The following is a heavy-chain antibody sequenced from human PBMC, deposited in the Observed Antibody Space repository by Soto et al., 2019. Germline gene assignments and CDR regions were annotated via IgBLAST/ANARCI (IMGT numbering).Heavy chain of an antibody. D-gene: IGHD6-13*01. Sequence: GGSLRLSCAASGFTFSSYWMSWVRQAPGKGLEWVANIKQDGSEKYYVDSVKGRFTISRDNAKNSLYLQMNSLRAEDTAVYYCARDIAAAGTWFDPWGQGTLVTVSS. CDR3: ARDIAAAGTWFDP. J-gene: IGHJ5*02. CDR1: GFTFSSYW. V-gene: IGHV3-7*01. CDR2: IKQDGSEK.